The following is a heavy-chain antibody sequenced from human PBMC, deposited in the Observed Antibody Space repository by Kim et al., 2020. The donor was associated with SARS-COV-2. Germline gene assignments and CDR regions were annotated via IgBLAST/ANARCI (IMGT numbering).Heavy chain of an antibody. Sequence: APVKGRFTISRDDSKNTLYLQMNSLKTEDTAVYYCTTDHNVKNYYYGMDVWGQGTTVTVSS. J-gene: IGHJ6*02. CDR3: TTDHNVKNYYYGMDV. D-gene: IGHD1-1*01. V-gene: IGHV3-15*01.